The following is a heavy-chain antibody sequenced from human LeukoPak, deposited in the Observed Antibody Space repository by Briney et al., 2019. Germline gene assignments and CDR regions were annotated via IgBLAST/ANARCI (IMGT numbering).Heavy chain of an antibody. J-gene: IGHJ6*03. CDR3: AEIFDRGTPSGDYYYYMDV. D-gene: IGHD3-9*01. V-gene: IGHV4-34*01. Sequence: PSETLSLTRAVYGGSFSGYFWSWMRPPPGKGLEWMGEINHSGSTNYNPSLKSRVTISVDTSKNQFSLKLSSVTAADTAVYYCAEIFDRGTPSGDYYYYMDVWGKGTTLTVSS. CDR2: INHSGST. CDR1: GGSFSGYF.